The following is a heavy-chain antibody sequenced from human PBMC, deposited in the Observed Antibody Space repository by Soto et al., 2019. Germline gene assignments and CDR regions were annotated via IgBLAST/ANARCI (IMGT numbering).Heavy chain of an antibody. J-gene: IGHJ5*02. D-gene: IGHD4-17*01. CDR3: ARDRKFPATVTTRNAWFDP. V-gene: IGHV1-2*02. Sequence: ASVKVSCKASGYTFTGYYMHWVRQAPGQGLEWMGWINPNSGGTNYAQKFQGRVTMTRDTSISTAYMELSRLRSDDTAVYYCARDRKFPATVTTRNAWFDPWGQGTLVTVSS. CDR2: INPNSGGT. CDR1: GYTFTGYY.